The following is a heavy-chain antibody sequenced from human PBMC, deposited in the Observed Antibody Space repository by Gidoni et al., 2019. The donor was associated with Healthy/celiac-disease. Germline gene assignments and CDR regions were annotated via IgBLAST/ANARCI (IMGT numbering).Heavy chain of an antibody. CDR2: IYPGDSDT. D-gene: IGHD6-13*01. CDR1: GSSFTSYW. Sequence: EVQLVQSGAEVKPPGESLKLSCKGSGSSFTSYWIGWVRQMPGKGLEWMGIIYPGDSDTRYSPSCQGQVTISADKSISTAYLQWSSLKASDTAMYYCARPLAAAGSTGWFDPWGQGTLVTVSS. CDR3: ARPLAAAGSTGWFDP. V-gene: IGHV5-51*01. J-gene: IGHJ5*02.